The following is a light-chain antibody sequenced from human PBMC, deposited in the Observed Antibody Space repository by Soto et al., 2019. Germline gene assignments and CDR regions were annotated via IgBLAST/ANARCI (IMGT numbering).Light chain of an antibody. CDR2: DAS. CDR1: QNVEGY. V-gene: IGKV3-11*01. Sequence: EIELTQSPATLSLSPGERATLSCRASQNVEGYLAWYQQKPGQAPRLLIYDASNSAPGIPARFSGSGSGTDFPRTISSLEPEDFAVYYGQQRKTWPAITFGQGTRLEIK. J-gene: IGKJ5*01. CDR3: QQRKTWPAIT.